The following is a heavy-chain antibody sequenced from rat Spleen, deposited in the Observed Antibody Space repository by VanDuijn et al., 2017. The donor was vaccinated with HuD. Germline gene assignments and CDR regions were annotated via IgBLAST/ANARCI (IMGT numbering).Heavy chain of an antibody. D-gene: IGHD1-10*01. J-gene: IGHJ4*01. Sequence: EVKLVESGGGLVQPGRSMKLSCAASGFTFNNFDMAWVRQTPTKGLEWVASINFDGSGTYYRDSVKGRFTFSRNNANNTLYLQMDSLRSEDTATYYCTRPDNTYYVMDAWGQGASVTVSS. CDR1: GFTFNNFD. V-gene: IGHV5-22*01. CDR2: INFDGSGT. CDR3: TRPDNTYYVMDA.